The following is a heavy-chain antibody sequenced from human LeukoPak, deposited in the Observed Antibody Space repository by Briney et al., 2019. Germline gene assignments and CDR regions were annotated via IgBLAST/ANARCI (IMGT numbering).Heavy chain of an antibody. J-gene: IGHJ3*01. V-gene: IGHV3-9*01. D-gene: IGHD2-15*01. CDR3: VKDMWADVPRHLHCSGVICKVNAFDV. Sequence: PGRCLRLSCVIAGLTFGAYAMRCVRHAPGNCIEWVSGIIWNSAAIAYADSVKGRFTISRDNAKNSLYLQMNSLRAEDTALYHCVKDMWADVPRHLHCSGVICKVNAFDVWGHGTVVSVSS. CDR2: IIWNSAAI. CDR1: GLTFGAYA.